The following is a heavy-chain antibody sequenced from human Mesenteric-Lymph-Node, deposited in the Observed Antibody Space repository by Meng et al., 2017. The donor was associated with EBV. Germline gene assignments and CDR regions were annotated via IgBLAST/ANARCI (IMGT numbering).Heavy chain of an antibody. CDR2: ISAYNGNT. V-gene: IGHV1-18*01. Sequence: QGQLVQSGAEVKKPGASVKVSCKASGYTFTNYGIIWVRQAPGQGLEWMGWISAYNGNTNYAQKFQGRVTMTRDTSISTVYLELSRLRSDDTAVYFCARGGDLVVVSPMEDYWGQGTLVTVSS. CDR1: GYTFTNYG. D-gene: IGHD2-2*01. J-gene: IGHJ4*02. CDR3: ARGGDLVVVSPMEDY.